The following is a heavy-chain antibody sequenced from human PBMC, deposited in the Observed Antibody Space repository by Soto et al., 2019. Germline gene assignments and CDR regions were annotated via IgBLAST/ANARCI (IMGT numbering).Heavy chain of an antibody. CDR2: ISSSSSYI. J-gene: IGHJ6*02. Sequence: GGSLRLSCAASGFTFSSYSMNWVRQAPGKGLEWVSSISSSSSYIYYADSVKGRFTISRDNAKNSLYLQMNSLRAEDTAVYYCARGGSWLIGMDVWGQGTTVTVSS. CDR3: ARGGSWLIGMDV. V-gene: IGHV3-21*01. CDR1: GFTFSSYS. D-gene: IGHD5-12*01.